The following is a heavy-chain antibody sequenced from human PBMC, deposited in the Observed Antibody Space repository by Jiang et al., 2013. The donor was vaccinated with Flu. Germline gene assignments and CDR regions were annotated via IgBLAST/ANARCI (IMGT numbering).Heavy chain of an antibody. V-gene: IGHV2-70*11. CDR3: ARTRRWDYYYYGMDV. CDR2: IDWDDDK. Sequence: KPTQTLTLTCTFSGFSLSTSGMCVSWIRQPPGKALEWLARIDWDDDKYYSTSLKTRLTISKDTSKNQVVLTMTNMDPVDTATYYCARTRRWDYYYYGMDVWGKGTTVTVSS. J-gene: IGHJ6*04. CDR1: GFSLSTSGMC. D-gene: IGHD1-26*01.